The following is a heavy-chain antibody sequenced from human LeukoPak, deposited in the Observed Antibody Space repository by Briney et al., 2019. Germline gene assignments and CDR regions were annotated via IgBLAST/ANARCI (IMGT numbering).Heavy chain of an antibody. V-gene: IGHV4-4*07. J-gene: IGHJ4*02. CDR3: ARAFYDYVWGSYRENYYFDY. D-gene: IGHD3-16*02. CDR2: IHTTGST. CDR1: DGSISSYY. Sequence: SETLSLTCTVSDGSISSYYWSWVRQSAGKGLEWIGRIHTTGSTNYNPSLKSRVTMSVDTSKNQFSLKLSSVTAADTAVYYCARAFYDYVWGSYRENYYFDYWGQGTLVAVSS.